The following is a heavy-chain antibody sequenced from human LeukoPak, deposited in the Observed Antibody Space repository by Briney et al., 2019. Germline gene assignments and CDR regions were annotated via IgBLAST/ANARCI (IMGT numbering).Heavy chain of an antibody. J-gene: IGHJ4*02. D-gene: IGHD3-9*01. Sequence: KTSETLSLTCTVSGGSIGSYYWSWVRQPAGKGLEWIGRIYTTGSTNYNPSLKSRVTMSVDTSKNQFSLKLSSVTAADTAVYYCARDRDYDILTGYFDYWGQGTLVTVSS. CDR1: GGSIGSYY. CDR2: IYTTGST. CDR3: ARDRDYDILTGYFDY. V-gene: IGHV4-4*07.